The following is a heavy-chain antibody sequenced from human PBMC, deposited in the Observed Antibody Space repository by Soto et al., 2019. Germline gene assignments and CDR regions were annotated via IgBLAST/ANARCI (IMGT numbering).Heavy chain of an antibody. Sequence: ASGKVSCKASGYTFTGYYMHWVRQAPGQGLEWMGWINPNSGGTNYAQKFQGRVTMTRDTSISTAYMELSRLRSDDTAVYYCAKLYDFWSGDDAFDIWGQGTMVTVS. V-gene: IGHV1-2*02. CDR1: GYTFTGYY. CDR2: INPNSGGT. CDR3: AKLYDFWSGDDAFDI. D-gene: IGHD3-3*01. J-gene: IGHJ3*02.